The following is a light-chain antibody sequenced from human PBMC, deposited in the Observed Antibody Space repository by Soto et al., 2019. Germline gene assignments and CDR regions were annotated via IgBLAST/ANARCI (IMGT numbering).Light chain of an antibody. V-gene: IGLV2-11*01. Sequence: QSALTQPRSVSASPGQSVTISCTGTSSNVGGYNYVSWYQQNPGKAPKLMIYDATKRPSGVPDRFSGSKSGNAASLTISGLQAEDEADYYCRSYAASYTLVFGGGTKLTVL. CDR2: DAT. CDR1: SSNVGGYNY. CDR3: RSYAASYTLV. J-gene: IGLJ2*01.